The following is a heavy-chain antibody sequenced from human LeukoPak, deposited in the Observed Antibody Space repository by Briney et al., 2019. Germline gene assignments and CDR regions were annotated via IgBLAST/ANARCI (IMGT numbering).Heavy chain of an antibody. Sequence: PGGSLRLSCAASGFTFSSYSMNWVRQAPGKGLEWVSSISSSSSYIYYADPVKGRFTISRDNAKNSLYLQMNSLRAEDTAVYYCARSLEGATGADYWGQGTLVTVSS. CDR1: GFTFSSYS. D-gene: IGHD1-26*01. V-gene: IGHV3-21*01. J-gene: IGHJ4*02. CDR3: ARSLEGATGADY. CDR2: ISSSSSYI.